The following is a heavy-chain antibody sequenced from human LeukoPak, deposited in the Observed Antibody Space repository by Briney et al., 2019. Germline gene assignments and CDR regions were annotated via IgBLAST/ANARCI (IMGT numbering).Heavy chain of an antibody. CDR2: IIPILGIA. J-gene: IGHJ4*02. CDR3: ARDLGDSSGYYYVGLGY. CDR1: GGTFSSYA. V-gene: IGHV1-69*04. Sequence: SVKVSCKASGGTFSSYAISWVRQAPGQGLEWMGRIIPILGIANYAQKFQGRVTITADKSTSTAYMELSSLRSEDTAVYYCARDLGDSSGYYYVGLGYCGQGTLVTVSS. D-gene: IGHD3-22*01.